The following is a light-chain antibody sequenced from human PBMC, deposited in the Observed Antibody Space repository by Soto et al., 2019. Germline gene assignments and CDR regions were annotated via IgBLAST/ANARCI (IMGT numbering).Light chain of an antibody. CDR2: GAS. CDR3: QQYGSSALT. V-gene: IGKV3-20*01. J-gene: IGKJ1*01. Sequence: ETVLTQSPGTLSLSPGERATLSCRASQTIRSNYLAWYRQTPGQAPRLLIYGASNRATGIADRFSGSGSGTDFTLIISRLEPEDFALYYCQQYGSSALTFGQGTKVEFK. CDR1: QTIRSNY.